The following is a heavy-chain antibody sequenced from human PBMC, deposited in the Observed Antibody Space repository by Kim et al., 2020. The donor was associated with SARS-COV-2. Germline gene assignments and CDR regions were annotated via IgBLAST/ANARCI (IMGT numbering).Heavy chain of an antibody. D-gene: IGHD3-22*01. Sequence: SVKVSCKASGGTFSSYAISWVRQAPGQGLEWMGGIIPIFGTANYAQKFQGRVTITADESTSTAYMELSSLRSEDTAVYYCATYYYDSSGYLGPFDYWGQGTLVTVSS. CDR1: GGTFSSYA. CDR2: IIPIFGTA. CDR3: ATYYYDSSGYLGPFDY. V-gene: IGHV1-69*13. J-gene: IGHJ4*02.